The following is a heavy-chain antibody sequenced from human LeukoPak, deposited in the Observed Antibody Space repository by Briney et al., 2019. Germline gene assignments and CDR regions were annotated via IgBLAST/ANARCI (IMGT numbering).Heavy chain of an antibody. Sequence: GGSLRLNCAASGFTFSNYAMSWLRQAPGQGLGWVSAIGGRDGGTYYADSVKVRFTVSRDDPKNTLYLQMNTLRVEDTAVYYCAKWGDYDILTGYYASDYWGHGTLVTVSS. D-gene: IGHD3-9*01. CDR1: GFTFSNYA. CDR3: AKWGDYDILTGYYASDY. J-gene: IGHJ4*01. CDR2: IGGRDGGT. V-gene: IGHV3-23*01.